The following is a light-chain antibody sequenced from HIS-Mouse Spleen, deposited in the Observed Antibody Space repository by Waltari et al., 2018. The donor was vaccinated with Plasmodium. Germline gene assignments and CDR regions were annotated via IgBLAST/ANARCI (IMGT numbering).Light chain of an antibody. J-gene: IGLJ1*01. V-gene: IGLV2-11*01. CDR2: CVS. Sequence: QSALTPPRSVSGSPGQSVTIPCTGTSSDVDGYKYVSWYQQHPGKTPKLMMECVSKQPSGVPDRFAGSKSGNTASLTISGLQAEDEADYYCCSYAGSYTFVFGTGTKVTVL. CDR3: CSYAGSYTFV. CDR1: SSDVDGYKY.